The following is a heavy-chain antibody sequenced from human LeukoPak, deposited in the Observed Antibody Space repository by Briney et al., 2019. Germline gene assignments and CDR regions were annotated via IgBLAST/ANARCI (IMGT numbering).Heavy chain of an antibody. J-gene: IGHJ4*01. CDR1: GFIYSHYG. CDR2: IWSDGTNS. Sequence: GRSLGLSCAASGFIYSHYGMHWVRQAPGKGLEWVAVIWSDGTNSFYAGSVKGRFTISRDNSQRTLFLQMNSLRVEDTAMYYCVRDAQRGFDYSNSLRYWGHGTLVTVSS. V-gene: IGHV3-33*08. D-gene: IGHD4-11*01. CDR3: VRDAQRGFDYSNSLRY.